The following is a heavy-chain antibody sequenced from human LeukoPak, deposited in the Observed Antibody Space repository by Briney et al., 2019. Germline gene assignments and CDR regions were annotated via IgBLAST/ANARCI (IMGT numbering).Heavy chain of an antibody. V-gene: IGHV3-7*01. CDR1: GFTFSSYW. CDR2: IKQDGSEK. Sequence: PGGSLRLSCAASGFTFSSYWMSWVRQAPGKGLEWEADIKQDGSEKYYVDSVKGRFTISRDNAKNSLYLQMNSLRAEDTAVYYCARVSCSGGSCYAAWYYFDYWGQGTLVTVSS. CDR3: ARVSCSGGSCYAAWYYFDY. D-gene: IGHD2-15*01. J-gene: IGHJ4*02.